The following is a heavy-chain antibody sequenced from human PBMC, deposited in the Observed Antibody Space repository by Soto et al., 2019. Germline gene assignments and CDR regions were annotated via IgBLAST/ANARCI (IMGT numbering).Heavy chain of an antibody. CDR2: IYPRGGTT. V-gene: IGHV1-46*01. Sequence: ASVKVSCKASGYNFTSHYMHWVRQAPGQGLESMGIIYPRGGTTIYAQKFQGGVTLTRDTSTHTFYMELSSLGSEDTAMYYCARVGYSSTGTTFHYHGLDVWGQGTTVTVSS. J-gene: IGHJ6*02. CDR3: ARVGYSSTGTTFHYHGLDV. CDR1: GYNFTSHY. D-gene: IGHD3-22*01.